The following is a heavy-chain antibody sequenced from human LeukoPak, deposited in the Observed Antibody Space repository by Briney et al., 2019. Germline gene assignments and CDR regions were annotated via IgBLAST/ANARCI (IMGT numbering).Heavy chain of an antibody. Sequence: SETLSLTCTVSGGSISSSSYYWGWIRQPPGKALECIGSIYYSGSTYYNPSLKSRVTISVDTSKNQFSLKLSSVTAADTAVYYCAREGDTIFGVVIDYWGQGTLVTVSS. J-gene: IGHJ4*02. V-gene: IGHV4-39*02. CDR2: IYYSGST. CDR1: GGSISSSSYY. D-gene: IGHD3-3*01. CDR3: AREGDTIFGVVIDY.